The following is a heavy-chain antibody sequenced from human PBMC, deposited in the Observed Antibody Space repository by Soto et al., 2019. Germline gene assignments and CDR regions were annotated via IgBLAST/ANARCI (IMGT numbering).Heavy chain of an antibody. CDR2: INPNDGGT. J-gene: IGHJ4*01. V-gene: IGHV1-2*02. CDR3: ARHLWDDGGVTLDY. CDR1: GYTFTNYF. Sequence: QVQLVQSGAEVKKPGASVKVSCKPSGYTFTNYFIQWLRQAPGQGLEWMGWINPNDGGTNYAQKFQGRVAVTSDTSISTDYMELSSLTSDDTDVYYCARHLWDDGGVTLDYWGKGTLVTVSS. D-gene: IGHD1-1*01.